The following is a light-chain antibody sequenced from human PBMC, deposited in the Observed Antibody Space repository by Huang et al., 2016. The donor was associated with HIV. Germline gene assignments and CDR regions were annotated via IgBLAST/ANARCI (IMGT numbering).Light chain of an antibody. CDR3: QQYNNWPWT. V-gene: IGKV3-15*01. CDR1: QRVSFD. J-gene: IGKJ1*01. Sequence: EIVMPQSPATLSVPPGERATLPGRATQRVSFDLVVYHQRGGQAPSLLIYGASTRATGIPARFSGSGSGTEFTLTISSLQSEDFAVYYCQQYNNWPWTFGQGTKVEIE. CDR2: GAS.